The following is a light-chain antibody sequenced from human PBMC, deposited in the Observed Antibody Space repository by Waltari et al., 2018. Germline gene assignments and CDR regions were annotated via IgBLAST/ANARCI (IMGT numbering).Light chain of an antibody. CDR3: SSYTSSSTLV. Sequence: QSALTQPASVSGSPGQSITISCTGTSSAVGSYNYVSWYQQHPGKAPKLMIYDVTTRPSGVSNRFSGSKSGNTASLAISGLQAEDEADYYCSSYTSSSTLVFGVGTKVTVL. CDR1: SSAVGSYNY. V-gene: IGLV2-14*01. CDR2: DVT. J-gene: IGLJ1*01.